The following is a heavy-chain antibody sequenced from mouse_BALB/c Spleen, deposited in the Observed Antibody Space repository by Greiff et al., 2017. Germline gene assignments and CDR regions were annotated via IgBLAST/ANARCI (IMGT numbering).Heavy chain of an antibody. Sequence: QVQLQQSGAELARPGASVKLSCKASGYTFTDYYINWVKQRTGQGLEWIGEIYPGSGNTYYNEKFKGKATLTADKSSSTAYMQLSSLTSEDSAVYFCARWDTTDYWGQGTTLTVSS. J-gene: IGHJ2*01. CDR2: IYPGSGNT. CDR1: GYTFTDYY. CDR3: ARWDTTDY. V-gene: IGHV1-77*01. D-gene: IGHD1-1*01.